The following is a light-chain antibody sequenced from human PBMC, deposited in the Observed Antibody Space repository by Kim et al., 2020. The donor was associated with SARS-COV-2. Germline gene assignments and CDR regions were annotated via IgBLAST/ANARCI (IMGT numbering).Light chain of an antibody. CDR2: AAS. V-gene: IGKV1-39*01. CDR1: QNIGLY. CDR3: QQTYSPPQT. J-gene: IGKJ2*01. Sequence: DIQMTQSPSSLSASVGDTVTITCRASQNIGLYLNWYQHKSGKAPILLFYAASNLVSEVPSRFSASGSGTDFTLTLRNLQPEDFATYYCQQTYSPPQTFGQGTKLEI.